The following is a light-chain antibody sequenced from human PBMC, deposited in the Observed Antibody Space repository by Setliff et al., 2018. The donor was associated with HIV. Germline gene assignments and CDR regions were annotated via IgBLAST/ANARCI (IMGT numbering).Light chain of an antibody. V-gene: IGLV2-14*01. J-gene: IGLJ2*01. CDR1: NSDIGGYNY. CDR3: QSYDSSLSVVI. CDR2: EVS. Sequence: QSALAQPASVSGSPGQSITISCTGTNSDIGGYNYVSWYQHHPGKAPKLMIYEVSHRPSGVSNRFSGSKSGNTASLTISGLQAEDEADYYCQSYDSSLSVVIFGGGTKVTVL.